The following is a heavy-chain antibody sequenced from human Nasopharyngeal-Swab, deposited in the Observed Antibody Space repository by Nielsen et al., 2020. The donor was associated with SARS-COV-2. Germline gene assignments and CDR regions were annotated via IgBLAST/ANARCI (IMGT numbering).Heavy chain of an antibody. CDR1: GGSISSYY. CDR2: IYTTGST. D-gene: IGHD2-21*02. V-gene: IGHV4-4*07. Sequence: SETLSLTCTVSGGSISSYYWSWIRQPAGKGLEWIGRIYTTGSTNYNPSLKSRVTISVDKSKNQFSLKLSSVTAADTAVYYCARGVANPIVVVTGWCWFDPWGQGTLVTVSS. J-gene: IGHJ5*02. CDR3: ARGVANPIVVVTGWCWFDP.